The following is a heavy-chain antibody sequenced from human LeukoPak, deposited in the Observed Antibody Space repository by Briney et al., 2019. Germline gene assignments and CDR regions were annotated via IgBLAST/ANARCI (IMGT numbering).Heavy chain of an antibody. CDR1: GFTFSSYG. CDR2: ISYDGSNK. J-gene: IGHJ4*02. V-gene: IGHV3-30*18. D-gene: IGHD3-9*01. CDR3: AKSCTDILTGYLFDY. Sequence: GGSLRLSCAASGFTFSSYGMHWVRQAPGKGLEWVAVISYDGSNKYYADSVKGRFTISRDNSKNTLYLQMNSLRAEDTAVYDGAKSCTDILTGYLFDYWGQGTLVTVSS.